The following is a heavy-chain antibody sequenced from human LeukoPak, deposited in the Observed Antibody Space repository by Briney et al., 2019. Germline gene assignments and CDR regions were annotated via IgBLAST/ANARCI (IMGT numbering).Heavy chain of an antibody. D-gene: IGHD4-17*01. CDR2: AHYSGTT. CDR1: DGSITNND. CDR3: ARGEDGTGDYRPTYFDS. J-gene: IGHJ4*02. V-gene: IGHV4-59*01. Sequence: SETLSLTCTVSDGSITNNDWSWVRQTPGKGLEFIGFAHYSGTTNYNPSLRSRVTISIDTSRKHFFLKLKSVTAADTAVYYCARGEDGTGDYRPTYFDSWGQGTLVTVSS.